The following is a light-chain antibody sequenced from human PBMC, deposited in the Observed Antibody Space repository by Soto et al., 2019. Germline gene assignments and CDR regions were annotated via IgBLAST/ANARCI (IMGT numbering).Light chain of an antibody. V-gene: IGKV3-20*01. CDR3: QQYDSSPLT. CDR2: GAS. CDR1: QSVSSL. J-gene: IGKJ4*01. Sequence: EIVLTQSPATLSLSPGERATLSCRASQSVSSLLAWYQQKPGQAPRLLIYGASSRATGIPVRFSGSGSGTDFTLTISRLEPEDFAVYYCQQYDSSPLTFGGGTKV.